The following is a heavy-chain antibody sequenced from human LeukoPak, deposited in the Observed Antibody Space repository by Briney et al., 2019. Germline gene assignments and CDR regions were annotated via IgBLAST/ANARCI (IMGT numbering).Heavy chain of an antibody. J-gene: IGHJ5*02. D-gene: IGHD6-13*01. CDR3: AKSFGDYSSTWNTRNWFDP. Sequence: PGGSLRLSCAASGFTFSSYAMSWVRQAPGKGLEWVSAISGSGGATYYADSVKGRFTISRDNSKNRLYLQMNSLRAEDTAVYYCAKSFGDYSSTWNTRNWFDPWGQGTLVTVSS. CDR1: GFTFSSYA. CDR2: ISGSGGAT. V-gene: IGHV3-23*01.